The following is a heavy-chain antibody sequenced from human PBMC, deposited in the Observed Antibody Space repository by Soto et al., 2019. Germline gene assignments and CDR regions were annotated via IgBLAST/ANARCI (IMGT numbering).Heavy chain of an antibody. CDR2: IKQDGSEK. CDR1: GFTFSSYW. Sequence: EVQLVESGGGLVQPGGSLRLSCAASGFTFSSYWMSWVRQAPGKGLEWVANIKQDGSEKYYVDSVKGRFTISRDKAKNSLYLQMNSLRAEDTAVYYCASSIEARLHWFDPWGQGTLVTVSS. V-gene: IGHV3-7*01. J-gene: IGHJ5*02. CDR3: ASSIEARLHWFDP. D-gene: IGHD6-6*01.